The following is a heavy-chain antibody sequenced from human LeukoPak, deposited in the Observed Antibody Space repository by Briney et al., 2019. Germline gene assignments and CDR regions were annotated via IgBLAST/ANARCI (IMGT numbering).Heavy chain of an antibody. CDR2: IYYSGST. J-gene: IGHJ4*02. CDR1: GGSISSYY. Sequence: SETLSLTCTVSGGSISSYYWSWIRQPPGKGLEWIGYIYYSGSTNYNPSLKSRVTISVDTSKNQFSLKLSSVTAAGTAVYYCARQRVVPAASPPYFDYWGQGTLVTVSS. CDR3: ARQRVVPAASPPYFDY. D-gene: IGHD2-2*01. V-gene: IGHV4-59*08.